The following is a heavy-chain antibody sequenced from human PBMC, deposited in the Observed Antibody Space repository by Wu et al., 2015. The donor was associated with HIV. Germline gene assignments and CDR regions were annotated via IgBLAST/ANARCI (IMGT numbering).Heavy chain of an antibody. CDR1: GGTFSSSA. J-gene: IGHJ4*02. CDR3: ALGYCSSTSCARGYYFDY. Sequence: QVQLVQSGAEVKKPGSSVKVSCKASGGTFSSSAISWVRQAPGQGLEWMGGFDPEDGETIYAQKFQGRVTMTEDTSTDTAYMELSSLRSEDTAVYYCALGYCSSTSCARGYYFDYWGQGTLVTVSS. V-gene: IGHV1-24*01. CDR2: FDPEDGET. D-gene: IGHD2-2*01.